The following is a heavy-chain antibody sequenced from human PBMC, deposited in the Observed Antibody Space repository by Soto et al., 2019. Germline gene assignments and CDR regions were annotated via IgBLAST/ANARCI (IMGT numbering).Heavy chain of an antibody. Sequence: PSETLYLTSTVSGGSISSSTYYWGWIRQPPGKGLEWIGSVYYSGSTYYNPSLKSRVTISVDTSNNQFSLKLNSVTAADTAVYYCARHQYYYDSSGYTLDYWGQGTLVTVSS. V-gene: IGHV4-39*01. CDR2: VYYSGST. J-gene: IGHJ4*02. CDR3: ARHQYYYDSSGYTLDY. D-gene: IGHD3-22*01. CDR1: GGSISSSTYY.